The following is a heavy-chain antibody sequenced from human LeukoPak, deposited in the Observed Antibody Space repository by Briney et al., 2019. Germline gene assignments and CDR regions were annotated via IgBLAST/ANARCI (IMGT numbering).Heavy chain of an antibody. V-gene: IGHV4-39*07. Sequence: SETLSLTCTVSGGSISSSSYYWGWIRQPPGKGLEWIGSIYYSGSTYYNPSLKSRVTISVDTSKNQFSLKLSSVTAADTAVYYCARRSWEYYDSSGYTNNWFDPWGQGTLVTVSS. CDR2: IYYSGST. J-gene: IGHJ5*02. CDR3: ARRSWEYYDSSGYTNNWFDP. D-gene: IGHD3-22*01. CDR1: GGSISSSSYY.